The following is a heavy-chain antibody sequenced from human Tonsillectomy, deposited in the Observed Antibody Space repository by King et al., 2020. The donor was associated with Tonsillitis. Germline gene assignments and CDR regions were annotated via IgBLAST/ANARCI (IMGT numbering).Heavy chain of an antibody. CDR3: ASSPSSGDFLPAEYFQH. J-gene: IGHJ1*01. CDR2: IKQDGSEK. D-gene: IGHD3-22*01. V-gene: IGHV3-7*01. CDR1: GFTFSSYW. Sequence: VQLVESGGGLVQPGGSLRLSCAASGFTFSSYWMSWVRQAPGKGLEWVANIKQDGSEKYYVDSVKGRFTISRDNAKNSLYLQMNSLRAEDTAVYYCASSPSSGDFLPAEYFQHWGQGTLVTVSS.